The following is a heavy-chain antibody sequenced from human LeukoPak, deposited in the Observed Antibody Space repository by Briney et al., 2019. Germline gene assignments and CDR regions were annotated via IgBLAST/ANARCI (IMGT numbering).Heavy chain of an antibody. V-gene: IGHV3-53*01. D-gene: IGHD3-10*01. CDR3: AKDRGGITMVRGVIERYYYMDV. CDR1: GFTVSSNS. Sequence: GGSLRLSCTVSGFTVSSNSMSWVRQAPGKGLEWVSFIYSDNTHYSDSVKGRFTISRDNSKNTLYLQMNSLRAEDTAVYYCAKDRGGITMVRGVIERYYYMDVWGKGTTVTVSS. CDR2: IYSDNT. J-gene: IGHJ6*03.